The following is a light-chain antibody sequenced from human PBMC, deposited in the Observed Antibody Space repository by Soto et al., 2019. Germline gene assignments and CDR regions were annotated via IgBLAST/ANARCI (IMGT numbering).Light chain of an antibody. Sequence: SVLTQPASVSASPGQSITISCTGTSSDIGAYNYVSWYQQYPGTAPKLIIYAVSSRPSGISSRFSGSKSASTASLTISGLQAEDEADYYCSSYTTCSSLVFGTGIKFTVL. CDR1: SSDIGAYNY. CDR2: AVS. V-gene: IGLV2-14*01. J-gene: IGLJ1*01. CDR3: SSYTTCSSLV.